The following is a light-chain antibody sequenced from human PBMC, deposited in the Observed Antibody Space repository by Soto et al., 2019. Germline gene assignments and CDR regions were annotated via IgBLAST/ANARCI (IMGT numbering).Light chain of an antibody. J-gene: IGKJ3*01. V-gene: IGKV1-33*01. CDR1: QHISTY. Sequence: DIQMTQSPSSLSASVGDRVTITCQASQHISTYLNWFQQKPGKAPELLIYDASNLVPGVPSRFSGSGSGTDFTFTISSLQPEDIATYYCQQYDDIPPTFGPGTKVDIK. CDR2: DAS. CDR3: QQYDDIPPT.